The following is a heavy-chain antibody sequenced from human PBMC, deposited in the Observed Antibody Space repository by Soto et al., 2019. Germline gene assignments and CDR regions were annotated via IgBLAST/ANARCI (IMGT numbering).Heavy chain of an antibody. J-gene: IGHJ4*02. CDR3: AHRLREIATMLAGGFDY. CDR2: IYWDDDK. V-gene: IGHV2-5*02. Sequence: QITLKESGPTLVKPTQTLTLTCTFSGFSLSTSGVGVGWIRQPPGKALEWLALIYWDDDKRYSPSLKSRLTITKDTSKNQVVLTMTNMDPVDTATNYCAHRLREIATMLAGGFDYLGQGTLVTVSS. CDR1: GFSLSTSGVG. D-gene: IGHD2-8*02.